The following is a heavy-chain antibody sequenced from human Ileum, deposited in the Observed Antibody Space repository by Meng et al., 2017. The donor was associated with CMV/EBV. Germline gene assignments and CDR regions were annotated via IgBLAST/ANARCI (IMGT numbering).Heavy chain of an antibody. Sequence: GESLKISCAASGFTLSSYWMHWVRQATGKGLVWVARLNNDGSYMTYADSVRGRFAISRDNAKNMVYLQMNSLTADDTAVYYCARPRDGYSPFDLWGQETLVTVSS. V-gene: IGHV3-74*03. CDR1: GFTLSSYW. CDR2: LNNDGSYM. CDR3: ARPRDGYSPFDL. D-gene: IGHD5-18*01. J-gene: IGHJ4*02.